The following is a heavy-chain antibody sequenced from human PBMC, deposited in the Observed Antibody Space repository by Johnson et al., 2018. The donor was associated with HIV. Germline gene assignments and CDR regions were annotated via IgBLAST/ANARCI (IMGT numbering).Heavy chain of an antibody. J-gene: IGHJ3*02. CDR2: IKSEADGGTT. V-gene: IGHV3-15*01. Sequence: VQLVESGGGVVQPGRSLRLSCAASGFTFSSYAMHWVRQAPGKGLEWLGHIKSEADGGTTDYAAPVKGKFIISRDDSKTTLYLQMNSLKIEDTAVYYCARVGQQSNALDIWGQGTMVTVSS. CDR3: ARVGQQSNALDI. CDR1: GFTFSSYA. D-gene: IGHD6-13*01.